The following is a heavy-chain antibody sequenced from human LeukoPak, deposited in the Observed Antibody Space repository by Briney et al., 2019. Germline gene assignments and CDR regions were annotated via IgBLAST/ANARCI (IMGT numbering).Heavy chain of an antibody. Sequence: GGSLRLSCEASGFTFSDYTMNWVRQAPGKGLEWVANIKQDGRETYYVDSVKGRFTIYRDNAKNSLYLQMNSLRVEDTGIYYCARDKYSGSSLHPYWGQGTLVTVSS. CDR2: IKQDGRET. J-gene: IGHJ4*02. V-gene: IGHV3-7*01. CDR3: ARDKYSGSSLHPY. CDR1: GFTFSDYT. D-gene: IGHD1-26*01.